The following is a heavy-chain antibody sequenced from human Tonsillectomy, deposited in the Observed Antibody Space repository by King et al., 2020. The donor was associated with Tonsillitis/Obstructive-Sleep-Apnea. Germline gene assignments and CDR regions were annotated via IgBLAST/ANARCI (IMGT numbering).Heavy chain of an antibody. J-gene: IGHJ3*02. D-gene: IGHD3-16*01. CDR1: GFTFRRYG. CDR3: TRGQVLVLRGDAFDM. CDR2: IWYDGSDK. V-gene: IGHV3-33*01. Sequence: VQLVESGGGEVQPGRSLRLSCAASGFTFRRYGMHWVRQAPGKGLVWVAVIWYDGSDKYYADFVKGRFTISRDNSKNTVYLQMNSLRVEDTAVYYCTRGQVLVLRGDAFDMWGQGTTVTVSS.